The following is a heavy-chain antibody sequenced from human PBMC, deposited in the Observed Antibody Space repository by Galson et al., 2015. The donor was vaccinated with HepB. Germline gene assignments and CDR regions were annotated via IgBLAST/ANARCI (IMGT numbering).Heavy chain of an antibody. CDR1: GYTFTGYY. J-gene: IGHJ6*02. Sequence: SVKVSCKASGYTFTGYYMHWVRQAPGQGLEWMGWINPNSGGTNYAQKFQGWVTMTRDTSISTAYMELSGLRSDDTAVYYCARDGSSGWSMVYGMDVWGQGTTVTVSS. D-gene: IGHD6-19*01. CDR2: INPNSGGT. CDR3: ARDGSSGWSMVYGMDV. V-gene: IGHV1-2*04.